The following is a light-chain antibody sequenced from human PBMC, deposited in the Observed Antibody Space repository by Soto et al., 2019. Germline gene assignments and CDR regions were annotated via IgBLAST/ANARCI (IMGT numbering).Light chain of an antibody. CDR1: QDISNS. CDR3: QQYKTYPFT. J-gene: IGKJ3*01. Sequence: DIQMTQSPSSLSASVGDRVTITCRASQDISNSLAWFQQKPGKAPKSLIFAASSLHSGVPSKFSGSGSGTDFTLTISSRQPEDFATYYCQQYKTYPFTCGPGTKVDI. CDR2: AAS. V-gene: IGKV1-16*02.